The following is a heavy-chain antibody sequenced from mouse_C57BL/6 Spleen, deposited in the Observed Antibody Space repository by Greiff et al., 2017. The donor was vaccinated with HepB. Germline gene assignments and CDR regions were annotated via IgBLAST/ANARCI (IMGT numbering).Heavy chain of an antibody. V-gene: IGHV1-26*01. Sequence: EVQLQQSGPELVKPGASVKISCKASGYTFTDYYMNWVKQSHGKSLEWIGDINPNNGGTSYNQKFKGKATLTVDKSSSTAYMELRSLTSDDSAVYYCARGHYYGSSYYAMDYWGQGTSVTVSS. D-gene: IGHD1-1*01. CDR1: GYTFTDYY. J-gene: IGHJ4*01. CDR2: INPNNGGT. CDR3: ARGHYYGSSYYAMDY.